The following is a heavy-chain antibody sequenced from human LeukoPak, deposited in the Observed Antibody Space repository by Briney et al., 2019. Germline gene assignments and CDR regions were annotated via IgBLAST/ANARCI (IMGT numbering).Heavy chain of an antibody. CDR3: ARPHDYGDNVEDY. CDR1: GGSFSGYY. J-gene: IGHJ4*02. D-gene: IGHD4-17*01. Sequence: PSETLSLTCAVYGGSFSGYYWCWIRQPPGKGLEWIGEINHSGSTNYNPPLKSRVTISVDTSKNQFSLKLSSVTAADTAVYYCARPHDYGDNVEDYWGQGTLVTVSS. V-gene: IGHV4-34*01. CDR2: INHSGST.